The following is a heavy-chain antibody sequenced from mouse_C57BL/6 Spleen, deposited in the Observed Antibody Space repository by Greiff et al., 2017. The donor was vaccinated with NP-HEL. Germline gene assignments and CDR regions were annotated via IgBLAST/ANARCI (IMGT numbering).Heavy chain of an antibody. CDR2: ISYDGSN. CDR1: GYSITSGYY. CDR3: ASGDVPFAY. V-gene: IGHV3-6*01. D-gene: IGHD5-1*01. Sequence: EVQLVESGPGLVKPSQSLSLTCSVTGYSITSGYYWNWIRQFPGNKLEWMGYISYDGSNNYNPSLKNRISITRDTSKNQFFLKLNSVTTEDTATYYCASGDVPFAYWGQGTLVTVSA. J-gene: IGHJ3*01.